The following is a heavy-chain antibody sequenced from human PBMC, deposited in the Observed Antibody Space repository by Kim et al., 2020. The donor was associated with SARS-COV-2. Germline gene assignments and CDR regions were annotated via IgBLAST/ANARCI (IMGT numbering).Heavy chain of an antibody. D-gene: IGHD3-9*01. CDR1: GYTFTGYY. CDR2: INPTSGGT. CDR3: ARGMNYEILTGWANYYYYGMDV. V-gene: IGHV1-2*04. J-gene: IGHJ6*02. Sequence: ASVKVSCKASGYTFTGYYMHWVRQAPGQGLEWMGWINPTSGGTNYAQKFQGWVTMTRDTSISTAYMELSRLRADDTALYYCARGMNYEILTGWANYYYYGMDVWGQGTTVTVSS.